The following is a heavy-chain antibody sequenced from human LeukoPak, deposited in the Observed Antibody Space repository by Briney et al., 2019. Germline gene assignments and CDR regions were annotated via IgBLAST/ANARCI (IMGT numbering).Heavy chain of an antibody. Sequence: GRSLRLSCAASGFTFSSYAMHWVRQAPGKGLEWVAVISYDGSNKCYADSVKGRFTISRDNSKNTLYLQMNSLRAEDTAVYYCARCGYSNEYYFDYWGQGTLVTVSS. CDR2: ISYDGSNK. D-gene: IGHD4-11*01. V-gene: IGHV3-30-3*01. CDR1: GFTFSSYA. J-gene: IGHJ4*02. CDR3: ARCGYSNEYYFDY.